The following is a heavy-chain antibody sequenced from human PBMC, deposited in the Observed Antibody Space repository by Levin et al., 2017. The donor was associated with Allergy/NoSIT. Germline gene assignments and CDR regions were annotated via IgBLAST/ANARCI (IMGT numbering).Heavy chain of an antibody. D-gene: IGHD6-13*01. CDR2: ISGSGGST. CDR3: AKGHRWIIAAALGRNWFDP. V-gene: IGHV3-23*01. CDR1: GFTFSSYA. J-gene: IGHJ5*02. Sequence: GGSLRLSCAASGFTFSSYAMSWVRQAPGKGLEWVSAISGSGGSTYYADSVKGRFTISRDNSKNTLYLQMNSLRAEDTAVYYCAKGHRWIIAAALGRNWFDPWGQGTLVTVSS.